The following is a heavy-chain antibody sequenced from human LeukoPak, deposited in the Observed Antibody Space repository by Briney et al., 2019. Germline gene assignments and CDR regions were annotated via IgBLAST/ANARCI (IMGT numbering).Heavy chain of an antibody. CDR3: ARVSETYYYDSSGYRDY. CDR2: INPSGGST. V-gene: IGHV1-46*01. CDR1: GYTFTSYY. Sequence: ASVKVSCKASGYTFTSYYMHWVRQAPGQGLEWMGIINPSGGSTSYAQKFQGRVTMTRDMSTSTVYMELSSLRSEDTAVYYCARVSETYYYDSSGYRDYWGQGTLVTVSS. J-gene: IGHJ4*02. D-gene: IGHD3-22*01.